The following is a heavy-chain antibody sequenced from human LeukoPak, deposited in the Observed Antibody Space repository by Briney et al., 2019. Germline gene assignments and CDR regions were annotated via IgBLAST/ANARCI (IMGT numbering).Heavy chain of an antibody. CDR3: ARLFIYGDYFDY. J-gene: IGHJ4*02. CDR2: IYYSGST. V-gene: IGHV4-39*01. CDR1: GGSISSSSYY. D-gene: IGHD4-17*01. Sequence: PSQTLSLTCTVSGGSISSSSYYWGWIRQPPGKGLEWIGSIYYSGSTYYNPSLKSRVTISVDTSKSQFSLKLSSVTAADTAVYYCARLFIYGDYFDYWGQGTLVTVSS.